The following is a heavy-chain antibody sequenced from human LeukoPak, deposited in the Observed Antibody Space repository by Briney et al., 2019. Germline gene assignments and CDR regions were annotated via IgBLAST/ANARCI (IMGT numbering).Heavy chain of an antibody. Sequence: ASVKVSCKASGGTFSSYAISWVRQAPGQGLEWMGWISAYNGNTNYAQKLQGRVTMTTDTSTSTAYMELRSLRSDDTAVYYCARLQLLQFGGAGAFDIWGQGTMVTVSS. J-gene: IGHJ3*02. V-gene: IGHV1-18*01. CDR1: GGTFSSYA. D-gene: IGHD3-10*01. CDR3: ARLQLLQFGGAGAFDI. CDR2: ISAYNGNT.